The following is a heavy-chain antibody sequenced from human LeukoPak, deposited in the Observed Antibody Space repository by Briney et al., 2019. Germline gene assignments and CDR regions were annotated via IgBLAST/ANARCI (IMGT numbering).Heavy chain of an antibody. CDR1: RYTFTGYD. Sequence: GASVKVSCKASRYTFTGYDINWVRQATGQGLEWMGWMNPNSGNTGYAQKFQGRVTMTRNTSISTAYMELSSLRSEDTAVYYCATAEAAMGYFDYWGQGTLVTVSS. V-gene: IGHV1-8*01. D-gene: IGHD5-18*01. CDR3: ATAEAAMGYFDY. J-gene: IGHJ4*02. CDR2: MNPNSGNT.